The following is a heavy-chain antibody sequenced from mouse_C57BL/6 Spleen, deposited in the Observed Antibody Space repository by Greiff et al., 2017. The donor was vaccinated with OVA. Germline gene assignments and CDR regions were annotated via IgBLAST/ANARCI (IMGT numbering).Heavy chain of an antibody. CDR3: ARGGPDY. Sequence: EVQLQQSGPGLVKPSQSLSLTCSVTGYSITSGYYWNWIRQFPGNKLEWMGYISYDGSNNYNPSLKNRISITRDTSKNQFFLKLNSVTTEDTATYYCARGGPDYWGQGTSVTVSS. CDR2: ISYDGSN. CDR1: GYSITSGYY. J-gene: IGHJ4*01. V-gene: IGHV3-6*01.